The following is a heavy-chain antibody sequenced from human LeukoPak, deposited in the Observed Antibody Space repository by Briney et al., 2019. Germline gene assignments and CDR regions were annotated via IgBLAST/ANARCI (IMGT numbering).Heavy chain of an antibody. Sequence: PGGSLRLSCAASGFTFSSYAMSWVRQAPGKGLEWVSAISGSGGSTYYADSVKGRFTISRDDSKNTLYLQMNSLRAEDTAVYYCAKVGSVQLWFFDYWGQGTLVTVSS. CDR1: GFTFSSYA. CDR3: AKVGSVQLWFFDY. D-gene: IGHD5-18*01. J-gene: IGHJ4*02. CDR2: ISGSGGST. V-gene: IGHV3-23*01.